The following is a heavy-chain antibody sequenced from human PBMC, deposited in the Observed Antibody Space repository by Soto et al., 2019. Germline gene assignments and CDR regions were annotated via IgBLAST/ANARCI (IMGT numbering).Heavy chain of an antibody. J-gene: IGHJ4*02. CDR1: EFTFSSYG. CDR3: AKDPQVGATRSFYFDY. V-gene: IGHV3-30*18. D-gene: IGHD1-26*01. Sequence: QVQLVESGGGVVQPGRSLRLSCVASEFTFSSYGMHWVRQTPAKGLEWVAVISYDGSNQYYADSVKGRFTISRDNSKNTLYLQMNSLRAEDTAVYYCAKDPQVGATRSFYFDYWGQGTLVTVSS. CDR2: ISYDGSNQ.